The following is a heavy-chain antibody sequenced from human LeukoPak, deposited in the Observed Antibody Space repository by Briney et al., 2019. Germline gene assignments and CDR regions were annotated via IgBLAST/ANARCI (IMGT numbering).Heavy chain of an antibody. V-gene: IGHV3-64*04. CDR2: ISSNGGST. CDR1: GFTFSSYA. Sequence: GGSLRLSCSASGFTFSSYAMHWVRQAPGKGLEYVSAISSNGGSTYYADSVKGRFTISRDNSKNTLYLQMNSLRAEDTDVYYCARDQDSSGYYYYTGQGVFDYWGQGTLVTVSS. D-gene: IGHD3-22*01. J-gene: IGHJ4*02. CDR3: ARDQDSSGYYYYTGQGVFDY.